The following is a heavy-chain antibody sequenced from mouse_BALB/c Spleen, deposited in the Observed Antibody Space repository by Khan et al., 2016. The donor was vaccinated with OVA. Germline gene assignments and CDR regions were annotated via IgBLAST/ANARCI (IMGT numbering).Heavy chain of an antibody. J-gene: IGHJ1*01. D-gene: IGHD1-1*01. CDR3: ARAGTTVVAYWYFDV. Sequence: EVQLQESGPDLVKPSQSLSLTCTVTGYSITSGYSWHWIRQFPGNKLEWMGYIYYSGNTNYNPSLKSRISITRDTSKNQFSLQLNSVTTEDTATYYCARAGTTVVAYWYFDVWGAGTTVTVSS. CDR2: IYYSGNT. V-gene: IGHV3-1*02. CDR1: GYSITSGYS.